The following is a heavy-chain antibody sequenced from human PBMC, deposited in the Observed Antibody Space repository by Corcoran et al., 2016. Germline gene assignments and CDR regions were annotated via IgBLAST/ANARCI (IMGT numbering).Heavy chain of an antibody. CDR3: TRAPIAAAGPGHYYYGMDV. V-gene: IGHV1-18*01. J-gene: IGHJ6*02. Sequence: QVQLVQSGAEVKKPGASVKVSCKASGYTFTSYGISWVRQAPGQGLEWMGWISAYNGNTNYAQKLQGRVTMTTDTSTSTAYMELRIMRSDDTAADYFTRAPIAAAGPGHYYYGMDVWGQGTTVTVSS. CDR2: ISAYNGNT. D-gene: IGHD6-13*01. CDR1: GYTFTSYG.